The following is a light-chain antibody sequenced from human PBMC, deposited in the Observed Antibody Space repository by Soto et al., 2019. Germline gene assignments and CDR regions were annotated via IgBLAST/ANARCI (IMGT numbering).Light chain of an antibody. V-gene: IGLV2-14*03. CDR1: SSDVGAFNY. J-gene: IGLJ1*01. CDR2: DVT. CDR3: SSYTTRTTEV. Sequence: QSALTQPASVSGSPGQSISISCIGTSSDVGAFNYVSWYQHHPGKAPQLIIYDVTSRPSGVSNRFSASKSGDTASLTISGLQAEDEADYYCSSYTTRTTEVFGNGTKVTVL.